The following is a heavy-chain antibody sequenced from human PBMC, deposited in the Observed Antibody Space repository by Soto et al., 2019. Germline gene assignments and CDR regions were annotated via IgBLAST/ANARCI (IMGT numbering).Heavy chain of an antibody. Sequence: PGGSLRLSCAASGFTFSDYYMSWIRQAPGKGLEWVSYISSSGSTIYYADSVKGRFTISRDNAKNSLYLQMNSLRAEDTAVYYCAREGSGTPSPYYYYYGMDVWGQGTTVTVSS. CDR1: GFTFSDYY. D-gene: IGHD3-10*01. CDR2: ISSSGSTI. V-gene: IGHV3-11*01. CDR3: AREGSGTPSPYYYYYGMDV. J-gene: IGHJ6*02.